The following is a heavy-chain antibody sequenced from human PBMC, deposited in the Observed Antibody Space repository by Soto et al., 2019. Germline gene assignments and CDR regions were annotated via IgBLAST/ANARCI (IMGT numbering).Heavy chain of an antibody. CDR1: GGSISSYY. J-gene: IGHJ4*02. CDR3: ARRYGSAIDY. CDR2: IYYSGST. Sequence: SETLSLTCTVSGGSISSYYWSWIRQPPGKGLEWIGYIYYSGSTNYNPSLKSRVTISVDTSKNQFSLKLSSVTAADTAVYYCARRYGSAIDYWGQGTLVTVSP. D-gene: IGHD1-26*01. V-gene: IGHV4-59*08.